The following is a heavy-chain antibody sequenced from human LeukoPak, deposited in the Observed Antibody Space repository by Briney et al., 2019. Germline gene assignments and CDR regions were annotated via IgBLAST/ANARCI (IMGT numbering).Heavy chain of an antibody. D-gene: IGHD3-3*01. V-gene: IGHV4-38-2*01. CDR2: IYHIGTT. CDR1: GYSISSGYY. J-gene: IGHJ4*02. Sequence: PSETLSLTCAVSGYSISSGYYWGWIRQPPGKGLEWIGSIYHIGTTYYNPSLKSRVTISLDTSKNQFSLKLSSVTAADTAVYYCARQIFGVAQRFDFWGQGTLVTVSS. CDR3: ARQIFGVAQRFDF.